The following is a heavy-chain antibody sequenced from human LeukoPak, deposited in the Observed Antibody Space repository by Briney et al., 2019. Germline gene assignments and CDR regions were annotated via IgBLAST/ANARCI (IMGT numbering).Heavy chain of an antibody. CDR1: GFTFSSYG. D-gene: IGHD6-13*01. V-gene: IGHV3-33*01. CDR3: AIQPHGGIGGDY. CDR2: IWYDGSNK. Sequence: GRSLRLSCAASGFTFSSYGMHWVRQAPGKGLEWGAVIWYDGSNKYYADSVKGRFTTSRDNSKNTLYLQMNSLRAEDTAVYYCAIQPHGGIGGDYWGQGTLVTVSS. J-gene: IGHJ4*02.